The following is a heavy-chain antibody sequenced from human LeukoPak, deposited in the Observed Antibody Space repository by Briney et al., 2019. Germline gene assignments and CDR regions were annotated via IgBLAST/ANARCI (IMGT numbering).Heavy chain of an antibody. CDR1: GGSISSSSYY. J-gene: IGHJ4*02. CDR2: IYYSGST. D-gene: IGHD6-19*01. V-gene: IGHV4-39*07. Sequence: SETLSLTCTVSGGSISSSSYYWGWIRQPPGKGLEWIGSIYYSGSTYHNPSLKSRVTISVDTSKNQFSLKLSSVTAADTAVYYCASSIAVAAAFDYWGQGTLVTVSS. CDR3: ASSIAVAAAFDY.